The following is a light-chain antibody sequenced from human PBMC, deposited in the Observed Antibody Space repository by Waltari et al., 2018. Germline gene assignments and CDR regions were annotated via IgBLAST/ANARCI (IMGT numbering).Light chain of an antibody. J-gene: IGKJ2*01. CDR3: QQRTDWLYT. CDR2: DGN. V-gene: IGKV3-11*01. Sequence: EVVLTQSPGTLSLFPGERATLSCRGSQSVATYLAWFQQRPGQAPRLLIYDGNKRATGIPSRFSGSGYGTAFTLTISSLEPEDFAVYYCQQRTDWLYTFGQGTKLEIK. CDR1: QSVATY.